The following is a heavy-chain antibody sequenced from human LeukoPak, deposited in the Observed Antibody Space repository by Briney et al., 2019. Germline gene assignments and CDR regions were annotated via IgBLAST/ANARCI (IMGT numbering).Heavy chain of an antibody. Sequence: GGSLRLSCAASGFTFNNYGVSWVRQAPGKGLEWVSSISSSSSYIYYADSVKGRFTISRDNAKNSLYLQMNSLRAEDTAVCYCARDPTWLARGWFDPWGQGTLVTVSS. D-gene: IGHD6-19*01. CDR1: GFTFNNYG. CDR2: ISSSSSYI. CDR3: ARDPTWLARGWFDP. J-gene: IGHJ5*02. V-gene: IGHV3-21*01.